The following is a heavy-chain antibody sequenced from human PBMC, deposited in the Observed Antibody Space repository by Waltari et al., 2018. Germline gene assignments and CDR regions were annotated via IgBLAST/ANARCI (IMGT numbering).Heavy chain of an antibody. J-gene: IGHJ4*02. CDR1: GFTFSSYW. V-gene: IGHV3-7*03. CDR3: ARDGLEYGDYLSRNFDY. D-gene: IGHD4-17*01. CDR2: RKQDGSEK. Sequence: EVQLVESGGGLVQPGGSLRLSCAASGFTFSSYWMSWVRQAPGKGLEWVANRKQDGSEKYYVDSVKGRFTISRDNAKNSLYLQMNSLRAEDTAGYYCARDGLEYGDYLSRNFDYWGQGTLVTVSS.